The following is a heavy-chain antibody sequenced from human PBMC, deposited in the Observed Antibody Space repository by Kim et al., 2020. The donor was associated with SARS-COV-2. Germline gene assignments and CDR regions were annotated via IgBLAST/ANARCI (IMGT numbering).Heavy chain of an antibody. CDR3: AKAGDLIVGATVGFDY. D-gene: IGHD1-26*01. V-gene: IGHV3-30*18. CDR1: GFTFSSYG. J-gene: IGHJ4*02. Sequence: GGSLRLSCAASGFTFSSYGMHWVRQAPGKGLEWVAVISYDGSNKYYADSVKGRFTISRDNSKNTLYLQMNSLRAEDTAVYYCAKAGDLIVGATVGFDYWGQGTLVTVSS. CDR2: ISYDGSNK.